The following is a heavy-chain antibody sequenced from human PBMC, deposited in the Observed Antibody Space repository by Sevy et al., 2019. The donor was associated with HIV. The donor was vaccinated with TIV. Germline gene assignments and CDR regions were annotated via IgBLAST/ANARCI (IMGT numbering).Heavy chain of an antibody. D-gene: IGHD1-26*01. J-gene: IGHJ4*02. CDR1: GFTFSSYA. Sequence: GGSLRLSCAASGFTFSSYAMHWVRQAPGKGLEWVAVIAYDGSNKYYADSVKGRFTISRDNSKNTLYLQMNSLRAEDTAVYYCARDTTLGIIDYWGQGTLVTVSS. CDR2: IAYDGSNK. CDR3: ARDTTLGIIDY. V-gene: IGHV3-30-3*01.